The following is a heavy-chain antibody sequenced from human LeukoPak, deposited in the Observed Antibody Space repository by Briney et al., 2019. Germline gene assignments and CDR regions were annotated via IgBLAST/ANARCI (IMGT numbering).Heavy chain of an antibody. D-gene: IGHD5-12*01. Sequence: SETLSLTCTVSGGSISSYYWGWIRQPAGKGLEWIGRFYSGGGTDYNPSLKSRVTMSVDTSKNQFSLKLSSVTAADTAVYYCARVYSGYDLPGSLANYYFDYWGQGTLVTVSS. J-gene: IGHJ4*02. CDR2: FYSGGGT. CDR3: ARVYSGYDLPGSLANYYFDY. V-gene: IGHV4-4*07. CDR1: GGSISSYY.